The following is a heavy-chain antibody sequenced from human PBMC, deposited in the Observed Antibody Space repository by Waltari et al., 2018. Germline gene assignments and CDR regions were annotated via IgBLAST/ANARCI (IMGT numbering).Heavy chain of an antibody. CDR2: IYYSGST. CDR3: ARVIRLTLKRLDKIAAGGGDAFDI. CDR1: GGSISSYY. V-gene: IGHV4-59*01. J-gene: IGHJ3*02. D-gene: IGHD2-15*01. Sequence: QVQLQESGPGLVKPSETLSLTCTVSGGSISSYYWSWIRQPPGKGLERIGYIYYSGSTNYRPPRRSRGTISVDTSKNQFSLKLSSVSVADTAVYYCARVIRLTLKRLDKIAAGGGDAFDIWGQGKMVTVSS.